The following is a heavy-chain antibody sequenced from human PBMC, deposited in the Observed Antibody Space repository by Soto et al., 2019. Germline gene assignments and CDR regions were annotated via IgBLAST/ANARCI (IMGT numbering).Heavy chain of an antibody. CDR1: GDTFSSYT. D-gene: IGHD3-10*01. J-gene: IGHJ4*02. Sequence: QVHLVQSGVEVKKPGSSVRVSCKASGDTFSSYTINWVRQAPGLGLEWMGRVIPMLSMSNYALKFQGRVTMTADKSTNTAYMELSSLRSEDTATDYCARSYGSGSRDFDYWGQGALVTVSS. CDR2: VIPMLSMS. CDR3: ARSYGSGSRDFDY. V-gene: IGHV1-69*02.